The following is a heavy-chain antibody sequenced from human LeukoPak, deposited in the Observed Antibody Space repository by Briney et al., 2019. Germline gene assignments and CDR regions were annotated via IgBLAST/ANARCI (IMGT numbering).Heavy chain of an antibody. V-gene: IGHV3-33*01. CDR2: IWFDGSNK. Sequence: GGSLRLSCAASGFTFSSYGMQWVRQAPGKGLQWVAVIWFDGSNKYYADSVKGRFSISRDNSKNTVYLQMNSLRDEDTAVYYRARFERITIFGVVTAPDYWGQGTLVTVSS. CDR1: GFTFSSYG. J-gene: IGHJ4*02. D-gene: IGHD3-3*01. CDR3: ARFERITIFGVVTAPDY.